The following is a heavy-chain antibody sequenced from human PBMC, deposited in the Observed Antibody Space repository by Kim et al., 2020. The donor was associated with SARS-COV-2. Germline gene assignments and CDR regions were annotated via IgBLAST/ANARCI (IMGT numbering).Heavy chain of an antibody. CDR3: ARGRRYFDWLLGYYYGMDV. Sequence: SETLSLTCAVYGGSFSGYYWSWIRQPPGKGLEWIGEINHSGSTNYNPSLKSRVTISVDTSKNQFSLKLSSVTAADTAVYYCARGRRYFDWLLGYYYGMDVWGQGTTVTVSS. CDR1: GGSFSGYY. V-gene: IGHV4-34*01. D-gene: IGHD3-9*01. CDR2: INHSGST. J-gene: IGHJ6*02.